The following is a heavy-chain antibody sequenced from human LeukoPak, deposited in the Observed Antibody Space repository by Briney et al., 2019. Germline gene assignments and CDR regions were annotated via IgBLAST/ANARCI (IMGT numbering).Heavy chain of an antibody. CDR2: ISTYNGNT. CDR3: ARVFSPRSSSPGNY. V-gene: IGHV1-18*01. J-gene: IGHJ4*02. CDR1: GYTFTIYG. Sequence: ASVKVSCKASGYTFTIYGITWVRQAPGQGLEWMGWISTYNGNTHYAQKLQGRVTMTTDTSTSTTYMELRSLRSDDTAVYYCARVFSPRSSSPGNYWGQGTLVTVSS. D-gene: IGHD6-19*01.